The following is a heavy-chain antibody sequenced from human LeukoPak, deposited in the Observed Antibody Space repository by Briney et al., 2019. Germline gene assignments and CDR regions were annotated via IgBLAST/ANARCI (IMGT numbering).Heavy chain of an antibody. V-gene: IGHV4-34*01. D-gene: IGHD5-18*01. CDR3: ARVKSGYSYGYVRGSCDY. J-gene: IGHJ4*02. CDR1: GGSFSGYY. CDR2: INHSGST. Sequence: SETLSLTCAVYGGSFSGYYWSWIRQPPGKGLEWIGEINHSGSTYYNPSLKSRVTISVDTSKNQFSLKLSSVTAADTAVYYCARVKSGYSYGYVRGSCDYWGQGTLVTVSS.